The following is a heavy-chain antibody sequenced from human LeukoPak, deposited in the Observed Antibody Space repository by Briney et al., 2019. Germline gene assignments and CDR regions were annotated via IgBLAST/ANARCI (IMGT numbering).Heavy chain of an antibody. Sequence: GASVKVSCKASGYTLTGYYMHWVRQAPGQGLEWMGWINPNSGGTNYAQKFQGWVTMTRDTSISTAYMELSRLRSDDTAVYYCARVRAAAGRGVYYYGMDVWGQGTTVTVSS. V-gene: IGHV1-2*04. CDR3: ARVRAAAGRGVYYYGMDV. J-gene: IGHJ6*02. CDR1: GYTLTGYY. CDR2: INPNSGGT. D-gene: IGHD6-13*01.